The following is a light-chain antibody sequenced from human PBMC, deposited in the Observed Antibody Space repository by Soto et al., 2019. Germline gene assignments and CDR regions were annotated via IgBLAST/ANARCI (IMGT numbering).Light chain of an antibody. V-gene: IGKV3-15*01. CDR3: QQYNNWYS. J-gene: IGKJ2*03. Sequence: EIEMTQFPATLSVSPGERATLSCRASQSVSSNLAWYQQKPGQPPRLLIYGVSTRATGIPTRFSGSGSGTEFTLTISSLQSEDLAVYYCQQYNNWYSFGQETKLEIK. CDR1: QSVSSN. CDR2: GVS.